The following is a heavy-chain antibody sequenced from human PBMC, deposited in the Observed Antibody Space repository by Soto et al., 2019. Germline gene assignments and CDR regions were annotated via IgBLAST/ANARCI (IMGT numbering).Heavy chain of an antibody. J-gene: IGHJ6*02. D-gene: IGHD6-19*01. CDR2: SYWNDDR. CDR1: GFSLSTRGVG. V-gene: IGHV2-5*01. Sequence: GPTLENPTQTLTLTCTFTGFSLSTRGVGVGGIRQPPGNTLDWLGRSYWNDDRRYSPSLKXRLTITKDASKNQVVLTVTNMDPVYTSTYSCVHSLHTSVWYPYYATDVGGQVISVTVSS. CDR3: VHSLHTSVWYPYYATDV.